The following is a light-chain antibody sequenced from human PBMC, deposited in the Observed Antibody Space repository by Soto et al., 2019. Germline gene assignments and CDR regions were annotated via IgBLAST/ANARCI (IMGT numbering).Light chain of an antibody. CDR2: AAS. CDR3: QEYNTDPLT. CDR1: QGISIY. Sequence: DIQMTQSPSSLSASVGDRVTITCRASQGISIYFAWFQQKPGRVPKLLIYAASDLQSGVPSRFSGSGSGTDFTLTICSLQPDDFATYYWQEYNTDPLTFGGGTKVDIK. J-gene: IGKJ4*01. V-gene: IGKV1-27*01.